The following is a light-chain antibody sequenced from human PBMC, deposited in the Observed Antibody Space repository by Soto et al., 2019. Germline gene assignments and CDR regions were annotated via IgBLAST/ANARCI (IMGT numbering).Light chain of an antibody. Sequence: QSALTQPASVSGSPGQSITISCTGSTSDVGAYNYVSWYKHHPGQAPQLMIYEVSNRPSGVSNRFSGSKSGNTASLTISGLQADYEGDYYCSSKTSSRSPFXFGTGTKLTVL. V-gene: IGLV2-14*01. CDR3: SSKTSSRSPFX. CDR1: TSDVGAYNY. J-gene: IGLJ1*01. CDR2: EVS.